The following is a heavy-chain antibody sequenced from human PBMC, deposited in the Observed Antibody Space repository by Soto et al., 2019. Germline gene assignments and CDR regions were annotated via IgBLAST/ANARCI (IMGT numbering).Heavy chain of an antibody. CDR1: GYTFTDYY. V-gene: IGHV1-2*02. CDR3: ARDLSPSSGWPGMDC. CDR2: INPNSGGT. J-gene: IGHJ6*02. Sequence: ASVKVSCRASGYTFTDYYMHWVRQAPGQGLEWMGWINPNSGGTNYAQKFQGRVTMTRDTSISTAYMELNRLRSDDTAVDYCARDLSPSSGWPGMDCWRQGNTVIVSS. D-gene: IGHD6-19*01.